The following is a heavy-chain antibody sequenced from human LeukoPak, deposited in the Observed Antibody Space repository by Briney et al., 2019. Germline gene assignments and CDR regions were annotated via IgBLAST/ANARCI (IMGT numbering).Heavy chain of an antibody. CDR3: AKQLGYCSDGSCYFPY. D-gene: IGHD2-15*01. CDR2: ISNNGGYT. Sequence: GSLLLSCAASGFTFSSSAMSWVRQAPGKGLERVSAISNNGGYTYYADSVQGRFTISRDNSKSTLCLQMNSLRAEDTAVYYCAKQLGYCSDGSCYFPYWGQGTLVTVSS. J-gene: IGHJ4*02. V-gene: IGHV3-23*01. CDR1: GFTFSSSA.